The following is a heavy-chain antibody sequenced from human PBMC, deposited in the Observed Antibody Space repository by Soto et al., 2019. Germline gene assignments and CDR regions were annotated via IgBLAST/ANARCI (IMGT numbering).Heavy chain of an antibody. D-gene: IGHD4-17*01. CDR2: ISGSGDST. J-gene: IGHJ2*01. CDR1: GFTFSSYA. Sequence: EVQLLESGGGLVQPGGSLRLSCAASGFTFSSYAMSWVRQAPGKGLEWVSAISGSGDSTYYADSVKGRFTISRDNSKNTQYLQMNSLRAEDAAVYYCAKRTVGWYFDLWGRGTLVTVSS. CDR3: AKRTVGWYFDL. V-gene: IGHV3-23*01.